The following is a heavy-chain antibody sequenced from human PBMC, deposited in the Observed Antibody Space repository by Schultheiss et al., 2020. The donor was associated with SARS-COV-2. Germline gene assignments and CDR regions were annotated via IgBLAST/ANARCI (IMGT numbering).Heavy chain of an antibody. CDR1: GGTFSSYA. D-gene: IGHD4-17*01. Sequence: SVKVSCKASGGTFSSYAISWVRQAPGQGLEWLGGIIPIFGTANYAQKFQGRVTITADESTSTAYMELSSLRSEDTAVYYCARDDLHDYGDSEFVPYGMDVWGQGTTVTGSS. CDR3: ARDDLHDYGDSEFVPYGMDV. J-gene: IGHJ6*02. CDR2: IIPIFGTA. V-gene: IGHV1-69*13.